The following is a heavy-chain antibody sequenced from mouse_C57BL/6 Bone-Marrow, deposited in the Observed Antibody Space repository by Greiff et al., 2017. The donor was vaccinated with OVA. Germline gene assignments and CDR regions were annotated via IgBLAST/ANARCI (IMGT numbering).Heavy chain of an antibody. CDR2: INSDGGST. V-gene: IGHV5-2*01. CDR3: ARHSSYYSTHGCWYFDV. Sequence: EVQVVESGGGLVQPGESLKLSCESNEYEFPSHDMSWVRKTPEKRLELVAAINSDGGSTYYPDTMERRFIISRDNTKKTLYLQMSSLRSEDTALYYCARHSSYYSTHGCWYFDVWGTGTTVTVSS. J-gene: IGHJ1*03. CDR1: EYEFPSHD. D-gene: IGHD2-12*01.